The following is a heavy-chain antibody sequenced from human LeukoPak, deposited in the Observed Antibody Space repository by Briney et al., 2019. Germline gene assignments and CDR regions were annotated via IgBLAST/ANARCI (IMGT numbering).Heavy chain of an antibody. CDR2: ISSSSSYT. CDR1: GFTFSDYY. CDR3: ASSDYGDYNLFDP. J-gene: IGHJ5*02. D-gene: IGHD4-17*01. V-gene: IGHV3-11*06. Sequence: GGSLRLSCAASGFTFSDYYMSWIRQAPGKGLEWVSYISSSSSYTNYADSVKGRFTISRDNAKNSLYLQMNSLRAEDTAVYYCASSDYGDYNLFDPWGQGTLVTVSS.